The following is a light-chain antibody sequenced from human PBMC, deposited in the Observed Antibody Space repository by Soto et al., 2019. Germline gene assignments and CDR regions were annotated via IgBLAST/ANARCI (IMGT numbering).Light chain of an antibody. CDR1: QSISNY. V-gene: IGKV1-39*01. J-gene: IGKJ2*01. Sequence: DIQMTQSPSSLSASVGDRVTITCRASQSISNYLNWYQQKPGTAPKLLIYAASNLQSGVPSGFSGSGSGTYFTLTISSLQPEDFATYYCQQTYSTPPTFGQGTRLEIK. CDR2: AAS. CDR3: QQTYSTPPT.